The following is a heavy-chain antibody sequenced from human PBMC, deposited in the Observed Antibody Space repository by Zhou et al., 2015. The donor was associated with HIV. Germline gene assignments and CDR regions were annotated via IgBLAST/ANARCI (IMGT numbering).Heavy chain of an antibody. CDR2: ITPMFQTH. Sequence: QVQLVQSGAEVKKPGSSVKVSCKASGVIYGNYVTSWVRQAPGQGLEWMGRITPMFQTHNYAEKFRARLNITVDRHTSAAYMELSSLTSEDAAVYYCARDRGGARPDWRYFDLWGRGTLVSVSS. CDR1: GVIYGNYV. CDR3: ARDRGGARPDWRYFDL. D-gene: IGHD6-6*01. V-gene: IGHV1-69*06. J-gene: IGHJ2*01.